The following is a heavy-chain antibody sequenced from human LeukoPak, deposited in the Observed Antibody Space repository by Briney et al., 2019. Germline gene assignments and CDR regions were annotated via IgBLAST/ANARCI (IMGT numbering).Heavy chain of an antibody. J-gene: IGHJ5*02. CDR3: AKGGGYCSSTSCSPSDNWFDP. D-gene: IGHD2-2*01. CDR1: GFTFSTYG. V-gene: IGHV3-23*01. CDR2: ISGSGGST. Sequence: PGGSLRLSCAASGFTFSTYGMYWVRQAPGKGLEWVSAISGSGGSTYYADSVKGRFTISRDNSKNTLYLQMNSLRAEDTAVYYCAKGGGYCSSTSCSPSDNWFDPWGQGTLVTVSS.